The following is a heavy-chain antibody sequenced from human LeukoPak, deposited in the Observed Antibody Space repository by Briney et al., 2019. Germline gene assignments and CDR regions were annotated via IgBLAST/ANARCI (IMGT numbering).Heavy chain of an antibody. Sequence: SETLSLTCTVSGGSISSYYWSWIRQPPGKGLEWIGYIYYSGSTNYNPSLKSRVTISVDTSKNQFSLKLSSVTAADTAVYYCARTISAPAFVQFDPWGQGTLVTVSS. J-gene: IGHJ5*02. CDR2: IYYSGST. CDR3: ARTISAPAFVQFDP. CDR1: GGSISSYY. V-gene: IGHV4-59*01. D-gene: IGHD3-3*01.